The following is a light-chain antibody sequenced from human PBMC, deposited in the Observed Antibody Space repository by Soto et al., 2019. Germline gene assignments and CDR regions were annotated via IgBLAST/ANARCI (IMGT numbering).Light chain of an antibody. CDR2: GAS. V-gene: IGKV3-15*01. CDR3: QQYNKWPYT. J-gene: IGKJ5*01. CDR1: QSVSSN. Sequence: IVMTQSPATLSVSPGERATLSCRASQSVSSNLGWYQQKPGQAPRLLIYGASTRASGIPARFSGSGSGTECTLTIDSLQSEDFAVYYCQQYNKWPYTFGQGTRLEIK.